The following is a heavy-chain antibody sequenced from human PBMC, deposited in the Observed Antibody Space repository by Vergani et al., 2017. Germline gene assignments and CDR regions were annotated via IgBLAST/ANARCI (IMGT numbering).Heavy chain of an antibody. Sequence: EVQLLESGGGLVQPGGSLRLSCAASGFTFSSYAMSWVRQAPGKGLEWVSAISGSGGSTYYADSVKGRFTISRDNSKNTLSLQMNSLRAEDTAVYYCAKGCSSTSCYSEGYYFDYWGQGTLVTVSS. CDR3: AKGCSSTSCYSEGYYFDY. V-gene: IGHV3-23*01. CDR1: GFTFSSYA. CDR2: ISGSGGST. D-gene: IGHD2-2*02. J-gene: IGHJ4*02.